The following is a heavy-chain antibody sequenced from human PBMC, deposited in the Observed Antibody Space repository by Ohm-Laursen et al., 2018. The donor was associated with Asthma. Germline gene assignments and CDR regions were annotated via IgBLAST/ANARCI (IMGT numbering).Heavy chain of an antibody. D-gene: IGHD3-3*01. CDR3: TTDSPSDDYDFWSGYFAY. CDR1: GFTFSNAW. J-gene: IGHJ4*02. CDR2: IKSKTDGGTT. Sequence: SLRLSCSASGFTFSNAWMSWVRQAPGKGLKWVGRIKSKTDGGTTDYAAPVKGRFTISRDDSKNTLYLQMNSLKTEDTAVYYCTTDSPSDDYDFWSGYFAYWGQGTLVTVSS. V-gene: IGHV3-15*01.